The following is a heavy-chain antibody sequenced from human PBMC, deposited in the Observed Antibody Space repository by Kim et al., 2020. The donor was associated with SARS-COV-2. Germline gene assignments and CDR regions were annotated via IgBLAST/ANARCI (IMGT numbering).Heavy chain of an antibody. CDR3: AREAVRSSGWYGGEIAYFDY. V-gene: IGHV4-59*01. CDR2: IYYSGST. J-gene: IGHJ4*02. Sequence: SETLSLTCTVSGGSISSYYWSWIRQPPGKGLEWIGYIYYSGSTNYNPSLKSRVTISVDTSKNQFSLKLSSVTAADTAVYYCAREAVRSSGWYGGEIAYFDYWGQGTLVTVSS. CDR1: GGSISSYY. D-gene: IGHD6-19*01.